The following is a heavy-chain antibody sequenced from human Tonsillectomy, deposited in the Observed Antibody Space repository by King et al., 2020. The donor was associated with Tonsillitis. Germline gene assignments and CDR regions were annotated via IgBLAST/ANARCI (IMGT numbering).Heavy chain of an antibody. CDR3: ARGIFGVFIDLYYYGFDV. CDR2: INHSGST. D-gene: IGHD3-3*02. J-gene: IGHJ6*02. V-gene: IGHV4-34*01. Sequence: QVQLQQWGAGLLKPSETLSLTCAVSGGSFSGYYWSWIRQPPGKGLEWIGEINHSGSTDYNPSLKSRVTISVDTSKNQFSLKLSSVTAADTAVYYCARGIFGVFIDLYYYGFDVWGQGTTVTVSS. CDR1: GGSFSGYY.